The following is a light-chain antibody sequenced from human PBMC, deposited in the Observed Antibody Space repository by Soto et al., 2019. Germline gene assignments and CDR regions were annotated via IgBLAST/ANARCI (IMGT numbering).Light chain of an antibody. V-gene: IGKV3-20*01. CDR2: GAS. CDR1: QSVSSSY. J-gene: IGKJ5*01. CDR3: QQYGSSPPT. Sequence: IVLTQSTGTLSLSPGERATLSCRASQSVSSSYLAWYQQKPGQAPRLLIYGASSRATGIPDRFSGSGSGTDFTLTISRLEPEDFAVYYCQQYGSSPPTFGQGTRLENK.